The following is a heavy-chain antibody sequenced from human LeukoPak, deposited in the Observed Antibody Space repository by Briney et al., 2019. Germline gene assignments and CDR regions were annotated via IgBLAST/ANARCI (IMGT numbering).Heavy chain of an antibody. CDR1: GGSFSGYY. V-gene: IGHV4-34*01. J-gene: IGHJ3*02. CDR2: INHSGST. CDR3: ARALYYYDSSGYLRRAFDI. D-gene: IGHD3-22*01. Sequence: SETLSLTCAVYGGSFSGYYWSWIRQPPGKGLEWIGEINHSGSTNYNPSLKSRVTISVDTSKNQFSLKLSSVTAADTAVYYCARALYYYDSSGYLRRAFDIWGQGTMVTVSS.